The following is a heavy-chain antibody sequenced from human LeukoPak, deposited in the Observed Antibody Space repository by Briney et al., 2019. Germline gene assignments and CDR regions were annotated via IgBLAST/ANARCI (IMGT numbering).Heavy chain of an antibody. CDR1: GFTSDDYA. CDR3: AKDTPGFYDILTGEDAFDI. Sequence: GGSLRLSCAASGFTSDDYAMHWVRQAPGKGLEWVSLISGDGGSTYYADSVKGRFTISRDNSKNSLYLQMNSLRTEDTALYYCAKDTPGFYDILTGEDAFDIWGQGTMVTVSS. CDR2: ISGDGGST. V-gene: IGHV3-43*02. J-gene: IGHJ3*02. D-gene: IGHD3-9*01.